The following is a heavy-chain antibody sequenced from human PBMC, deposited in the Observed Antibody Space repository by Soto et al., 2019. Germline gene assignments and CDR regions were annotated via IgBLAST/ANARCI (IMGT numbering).Heavy chain of an antibody. Sequence: PSETLSLTCTVSGGSISSYYWSWIRQPPGKGLEWIGYIYYSGSTNYNPSLKSRVTISVDTSKNQFSLKLSSVTAADSAVYYCARVSGDYGTDYWGQGTLVTVSS. J-gene: IGHJ4*02. V-gene: IGHV4-59*01. CDR2: IYYSGST. CDR3: ARVSGDYGTDY. CDR1: GGSISSYY. D-gene: IGHD4-17*01.